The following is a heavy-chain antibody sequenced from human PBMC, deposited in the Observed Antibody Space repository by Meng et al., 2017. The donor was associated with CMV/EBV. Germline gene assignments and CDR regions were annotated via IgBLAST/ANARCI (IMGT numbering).Heavy chain of an antibody. D-gene: IGHD2-2*01. Sequence: QWQLQESRPVLVKPSQTLPLTSPVRGGSISSGDYSWSWIRQPPGKGLEWIGYIYYSGSTYYNPSLKSRVTISVDTSKNQFSLKLSSVTAADTAVYYCARVGRTSCYDYWGQGTLVTVSS. V-gene: IGHV4-30-4*08. CDR2: IYYSGST. CDR3: ARVGRTSCYDY. CDR1: GGSISSGDYS. J-gene: IGHJ4*02.